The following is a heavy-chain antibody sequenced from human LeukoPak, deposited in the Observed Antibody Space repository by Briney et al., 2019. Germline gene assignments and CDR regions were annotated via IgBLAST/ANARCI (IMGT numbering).Heavy chain of an antibody. CDR2: ISYDGSNK. D-gene: IGHD2-2*02. J-gene: IGHJ4*02. Sequence: PGGSLRLSCAASGFTFSSYGMHWVRQAPGKGLEWVAVISYDGSNKYYADSVKGRFTISRDNFNNTLYLQMNSLRAEDTGLYYCARAPYTTGRSFYFDSWGQGTLVTVSS. CDR3: ARAPYTTGRSFYFDS. CDR1: GFTFSSYG. V-gene: IGHV3-30*03.